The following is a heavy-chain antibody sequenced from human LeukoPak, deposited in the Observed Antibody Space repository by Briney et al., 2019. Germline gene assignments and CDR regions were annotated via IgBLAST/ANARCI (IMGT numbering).Heavy chain of an antibody. CDR2: TYYRSKWYN. CDR1: GDSVSSNSAA. D-gene: IGHD6-13*01. J-gene: IGHJ6*02. V-gene: IGHV6-1*01. Sequence: SQILSLTCAISGDSVSSNSAAWNWIRQSPSRGLEWLGRTYYRSKWYNDYAVSVKSRITINPDTSKNQFSLQLNSVTPEDTAVYYCARDRHIAAAGYYYYYYGMDVWGQGTTVTVSS. CDR3: ARDRHIAAAGYYYYYYGMDV.